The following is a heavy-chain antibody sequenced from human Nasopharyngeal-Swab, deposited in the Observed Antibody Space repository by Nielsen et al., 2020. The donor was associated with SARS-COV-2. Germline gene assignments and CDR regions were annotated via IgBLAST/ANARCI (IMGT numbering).Heavy chain of an antibody. Sequence: WIRQPPGKGLEWIGEINHSGSTNYNPFLKSRVTISVDTSKNQFSLKLSSVTAADTAVYYCAREGDIVATTYFDYWGQGTLVTVSS. D-gene: IGHD5-12*01. V-gene: IGHV4-34*01. J-gene: IGHJ4*02. CDR2: INHSGST. CDR3: AREGDIVATTYFDY.